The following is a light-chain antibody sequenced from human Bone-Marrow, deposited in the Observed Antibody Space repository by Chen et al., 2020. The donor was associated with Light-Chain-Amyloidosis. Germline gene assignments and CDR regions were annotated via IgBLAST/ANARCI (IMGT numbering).Light chain of an antibody. Sequence: EIVLTQSPGTLSSSPGEGANLSCRASQTISSNYLTWYQQKFGQAPRLLIDGSSSRATGIPDMFTGSGSGTNFTLTVNKLEPEDFAMYYCQQYGTSPLTFGGGTKVEIK. J-gene: IGKJ4*01. CDR1: QTISSNY. CDR2: GSS. CDR3: QQYGTSPLT. V-gene: IGKV3-20*01.